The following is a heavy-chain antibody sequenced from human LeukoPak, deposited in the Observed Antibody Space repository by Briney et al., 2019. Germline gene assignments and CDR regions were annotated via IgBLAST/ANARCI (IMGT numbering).Heavy chain of an antibody. Sequence: ASVKVSCKASGYTFTSYGISWVRQAPGQGLEWMGWISAYNGNTNYAQKLQGRVTMTTDTSTSTAYMELRSLRSDDTAVYYCARDREELLWFGESQTSDYWGQGTLVTVSS. V-gene: IGHV1-18*01. D-gene: IGHD3-10*01. CDR1: GYTFTSYG. CDR3: ARDREELLWFGESQTSDY. J-gene: IGHJ4*02. CDR2: ISAYNGNT.